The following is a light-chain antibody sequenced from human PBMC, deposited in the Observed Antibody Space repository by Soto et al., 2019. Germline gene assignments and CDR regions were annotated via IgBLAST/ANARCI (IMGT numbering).Light chain of an antibody. CDR2: KAS. V-gene: IGKV1-5*03. CDR1: QRIISW. J-gene: IGKJ2*01. Sequence: DIQMTQSPSTLSASVGDRVTITCRASQRIISWLAWYQQKPGKAPKLLIYKASSLESGVPSRFSGSGSGTEFTLTISSLQPDDFATYYCQQYNSYSHTFGQGTKLEIK. CDR3: QQYNSYSHT.